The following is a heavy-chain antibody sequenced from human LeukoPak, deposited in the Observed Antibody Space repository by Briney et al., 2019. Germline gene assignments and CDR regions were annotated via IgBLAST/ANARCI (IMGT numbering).Heavy chain of an antibody. V-gene: IGHV3-15*04. CDR1: GFTFNYAW. D-gene: IGHD1-7*01. CDR2: TVSEIDGGTT. J-gene: IGHJ6*02. Sequence: GGSLRLSCAASGFTFNYAWMSWVRQVPGKGLEWVGQTVSEIDGGTTDYATPVKGRFTISRDVSKITLYLQMNSLTIEDTAVYYCTTDEAWNYARKQVWGQGATVIVSS. CDR3: TTDEAWNYARKQV.